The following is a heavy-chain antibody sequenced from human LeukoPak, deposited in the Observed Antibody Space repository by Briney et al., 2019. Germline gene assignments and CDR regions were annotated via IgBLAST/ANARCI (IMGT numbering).Heavy chain of an antibody. D-gene: IGHD5-24*01. Sequence: GGSLRLSCAVSGFTFSGHWMFWVRHAPGKGLVWVSSTNSDGSSTGYTDSVKGRFTVSRDNSKNTLYLQMNSLRAEDTGVYYCARARWYSSDYWGQGTLVTVSS. CDR3: ARARWYSSDY. CDR2: TNSDGSST. V-gene: IGHV3-74*01. J-gene: IGHJ4*02. CDR1: GFTFSGHW.